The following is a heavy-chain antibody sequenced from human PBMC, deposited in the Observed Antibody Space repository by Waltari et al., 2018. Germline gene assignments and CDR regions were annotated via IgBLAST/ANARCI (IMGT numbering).Heavy chain of an antibody. J-gene: IGHJ6*03. V-gene: IGHV4-39*01. CDR1: GGSISSSSYY. CDR2: IYYTGTT. Sequence: QLQLQESGPGLVKPSETLSLTCTVSGGSISSSSYYWGWIRQPPGKGLEWIGSIYYTGTTYYNPSLKSRVTMSVDTSKNQFSLKRTSVTAADTAVYYCARLTGYMDVWGKGATVIASS. CDR3: ARLTGYMDV.